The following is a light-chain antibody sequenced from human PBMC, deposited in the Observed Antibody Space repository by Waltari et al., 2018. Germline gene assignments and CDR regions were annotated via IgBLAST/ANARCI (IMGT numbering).Light chain of an antibody. Sequence: DIQMTQSPSSLSASVGDRVTITCRAGQFINNYLNWYQQKPGKAPKLLIYAASTLHSGVPSRFSGSGSGTDFTLTVSSLQDEDFATYYCLQTLTTPLTFGGGTKVEIK. V-gene: IGKV1-39*01. CDR2: AAS. CDR1: QFINNY. J-gene: IGKJ4*01. CDR3: LQTLTTPLT.